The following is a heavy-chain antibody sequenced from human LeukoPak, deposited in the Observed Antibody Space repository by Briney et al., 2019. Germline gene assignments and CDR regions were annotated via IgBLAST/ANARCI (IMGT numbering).Heavy chain of an antibody. CDR1: GFTFRTAY. D-gene: IGHD3/OR15-3a*01. CDR2: SKSKPGGETT. J-gene: IGHJ4*02. Sequence: KPGGSLLLSCASSGFTFRTAYMSWARQAPGKGLEWVGLSKSKPGGETTDYTAPVRDRFTISSDDSKDTVYLQMNDLRTEDTAVYYCATDNDDICADGGFDYWGQGTLVTVS. CDR3: ATDNDDICADGGFDY. V-gene: IGHV3-15*01.